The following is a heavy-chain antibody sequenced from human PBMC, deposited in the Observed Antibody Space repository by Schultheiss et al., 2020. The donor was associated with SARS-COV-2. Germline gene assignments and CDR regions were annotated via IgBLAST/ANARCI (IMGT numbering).Heavy chain of an antibody. D-gene: IGHD3-10*01. V-gene: IGHV4-59*08. CDR3: ARQSGGPHFDY. J-gene: IGHJ4*02. CDR2: IYYSGST. Sequence: SETLSLTCTVSGGSISSYYWSWIRQPPGKGLEWIGYIYYSGSTNYNPSLKSRVTISVDTSKNQFSLKLSSVTAADTAVYYCARQSGGPHFDYWGQGTLVTVSS. CDR1: GGSISSYY.